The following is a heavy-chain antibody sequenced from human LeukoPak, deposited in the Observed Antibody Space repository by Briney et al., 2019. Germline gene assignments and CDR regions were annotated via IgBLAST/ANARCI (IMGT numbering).Heavy chain of an antibody. CDR2: IYHSGNT. CDR1: GGSISSGSDS. Sequence: SQTLSLTCAVSGGSISSGSDSWSWIRQPPGKGLEWIGYIYHSGNTYYNPSLKSRVTISIDRSKNQFSLKLSSVTAADTAVYYCARGPSMGAAMVPEYFQHWGQGTLVTVSS. V-gene: IGHV4-30-2*01. J-gene: IGHJ1*01. CDR3: ARGPSMGAAMVPEYFQH. D-gene: IGHD5-18*01.